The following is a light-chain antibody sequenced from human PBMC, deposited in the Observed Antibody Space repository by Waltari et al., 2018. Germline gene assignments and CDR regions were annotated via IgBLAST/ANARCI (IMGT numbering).Light chain of an antibody. CDR3: QSWDTGINV. V-gene: IGLV4-69*01. CDR2: LDSDGSH. CDR1: SGHTRYA. J-gene: IGLJ2*01. Sequence: QLVLTQPPSASASLGASAKLPCTLNSGHTRYAFAWHPQQPETGPRFLMKLDSDGSHTKGDGIPDRFAGSSSGAERDLILSSLQSEDEADYYCQSWDTGINVFGGGTKLTVL.